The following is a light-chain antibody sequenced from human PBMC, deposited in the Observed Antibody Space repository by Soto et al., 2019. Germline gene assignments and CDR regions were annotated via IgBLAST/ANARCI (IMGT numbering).Light chain of an antibody. J-gene: IGKJ1*01. V-gene: IGKV3-20*01. CDR3: QQYGDSPWT. Sequence: EIVLTQSPGTLSLSPGERATLSCRASQSFSSNYLAWYQQKPGQAPSLLIYAASSRATGIPDRFSGSGSGTDFTLTISRLEPEDFAVYYCQQYGDSPWTFGQGTKVEIK. CDR1: QSFSSNY. CDR2: AAS.